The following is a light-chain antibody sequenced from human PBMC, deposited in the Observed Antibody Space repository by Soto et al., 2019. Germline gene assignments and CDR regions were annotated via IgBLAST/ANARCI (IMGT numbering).Light chain of an antibody. J-gene: IGKJ2*01. V-gene: IGKV3-15*01. CDR2: DTS. CDR3: KQYNNWPAYT. CDR1: QSVSSN. Sequence: EIVMTQSPATLSLSPGERATLSCRASQSVSSNLAWYQQKPGQAPRLLIYDTSTRATGIPARFSGSGSGTEFTLSISSLQSEDFALYYCKQYNNWPAYTFGQGTKLEIK.